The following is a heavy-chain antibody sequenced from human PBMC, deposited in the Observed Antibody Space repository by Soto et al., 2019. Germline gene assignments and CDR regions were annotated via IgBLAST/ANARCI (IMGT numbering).Heavy chain of an antibody. Sequence: LSLTGAVSGGSISSEYFHWTWIRQSPGKGLEWIGYIHYTGSIMYNPSFKSRLTMAVDTTKDQFSLQLTSVTAADTAVYFCAREDDGGDRDYYGLDVWGQGTTVTVSS. CDR3: AREDDGGDRDYYGLDV. V-gene: IGHV4-30-4*08. CDR1: GGSISSEYFH. CDR2: IHYTGSI. D-gene: IGHD2-21*02. J-gene: IGHJ6*02.